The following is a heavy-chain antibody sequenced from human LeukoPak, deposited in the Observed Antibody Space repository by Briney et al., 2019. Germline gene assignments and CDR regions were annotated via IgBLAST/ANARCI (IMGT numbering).Heavy chain of an antibody. CDR1: GFTFSSYE. CDR3: ARDRAYVRFDY. D-gene: IGHD3-10*02. Sequence: GGSLRLSCAASGFTFSSYEMNWVRQAPGKGPEWVSYISSSGSTIYYADSVKGRFTISRDNAKNSLYLQMNSLRAEDTAVYYCARDRAYVRFDYWGQGTLVTVSS. J-gene: IGHJ4*02. V-gene: IGHV3-48*03. CDR2: ISSSGSTI.